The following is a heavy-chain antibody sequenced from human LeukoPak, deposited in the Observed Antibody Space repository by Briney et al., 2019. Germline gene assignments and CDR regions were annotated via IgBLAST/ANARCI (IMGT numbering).Heavy chain of an antibody. Sequence: GGSLRLSCAASGFTFSSFGMHWVRQAPGKGLEWVAVIWYDASNRYYADSVKGRFTISRDNSKNTLYLQMNSLRDDDTAVYYCVRGVGVSRFNYLDPWGQGTLVIVSS. D-gene: IGHD1-7*01. CDR3: VRGVGVSRFNYLDP. CDR1: GFTFSSFG. CDR2: IWYDASNR. J-gene: IGHJ5*02. V-gene: IGHV3-33*01.